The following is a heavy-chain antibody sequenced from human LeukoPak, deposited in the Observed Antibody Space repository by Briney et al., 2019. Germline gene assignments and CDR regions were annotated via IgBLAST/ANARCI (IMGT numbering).Heavy chain of an antibody. J-gene: IGHJ1*01. V-gene: IGHV3-23*01. Sequence: GGSLRLSCGAPGFTFSSYAMSWVRQAPGKGLEWVSVISGSGGSTYYADSVKGRCTISRDNSKNTLYLQMNSLRAEDTAVYYCAKPEQELVVASPFQHWGQGTLVTVSS. D-gene: IGHD6-13*01. CDR3: AKPEQELVVASPFQH. CDR1: GFTFSSYA. CDR2: ISGSGGST.